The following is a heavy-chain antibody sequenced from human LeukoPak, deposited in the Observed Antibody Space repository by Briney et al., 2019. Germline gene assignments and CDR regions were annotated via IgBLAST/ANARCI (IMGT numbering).Heavy chain of an antibody. CDR1: GGSVSSGSYY. CDR3: ARDMTPNDAFDI. Sequence: SETLSLTCTVSGGSVSSGSYYWSWVRQPPGKGLEWLGYIYYSGSTNYNPSLKSRVTISVDTSKNQFSLKLSSVTAADTAVYYCARDMTPNDAFDIWGRGTMVTVSS. V-gene: IGHV4-61*01. CDR2: IYYSGST. J-gene: IGHJ3*02.